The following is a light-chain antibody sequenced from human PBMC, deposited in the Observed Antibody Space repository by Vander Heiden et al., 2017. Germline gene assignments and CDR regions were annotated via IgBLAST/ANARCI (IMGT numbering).Light chain of an antibody. CDR2: KAS. Sequence: DIQMTQAPYPLSASVGDRVTITCRASQSISSWLAWYQQKPGKAPKLLIYKASIFEIGVPSRFSGSGSGTEFTLSISSLQPDDIATYYCQQDNSYPLTFGGGTKVEIK. J-gene: IGKJ4*01. CDR1: QSISSW. CDR3: QQDNSYPLT. V-gene: IGKV1-5*03.